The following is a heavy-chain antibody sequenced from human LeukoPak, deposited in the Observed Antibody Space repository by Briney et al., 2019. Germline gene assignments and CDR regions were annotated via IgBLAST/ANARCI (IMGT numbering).Heavy chain of an antibody. J-gene: IGHJ6*02. V-gene: IGHV3-7*01. CDR3: ARALNTMVRGVIILSYYYGMDV. D-gene: IGHD3-10*01. Sequence: GGSLRLSCEASGFTLSTYWMNWVRQVPGKGLDWVANINPDGSGKRYVDSVKGRFTIARDNADNSLSLQMNSLRAEDTAVYYCARALNTMVRGVIILSYYYGMDVWGQGTAVTVSS. CDR1: GFTLSTYW. CDR2: INPDGSGK.